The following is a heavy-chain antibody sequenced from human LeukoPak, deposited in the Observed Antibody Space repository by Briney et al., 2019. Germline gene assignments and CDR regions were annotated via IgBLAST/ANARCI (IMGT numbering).Heavy chain of an antibody. CDR2: ISGSGGST. V-gene: IGHV3-23*01. Sequence: GSLRLSFAAPGFPFCSHGISWVRQGPGKGLEWVSAISGSGGSTYYADSVKGRFTISRDNSKNTLYLQMSSLRAEDTAVYYCAKDWSGWYQGYFDYWGQGTLVTVSS. CDR3: AKDWSGWYQGYFDY. D-gene: IGHD6-19*01. J-gene: IGHJ4*02. CDR1: GFPFCSHG.